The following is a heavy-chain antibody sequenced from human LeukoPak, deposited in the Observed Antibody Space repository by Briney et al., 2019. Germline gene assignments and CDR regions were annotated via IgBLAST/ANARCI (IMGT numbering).Heavy chain of an antibody. CDR1: GFIFSNYA. J-gene: IGHJ4*02. V-gene: IGHV3-23*01. CDR3: AKSRGSGTYCFDY. Sequence: GGSLRLSCAASGFIFSNYAMCWVRQAPGKGLEWVSTIDKGGTTNCPDSLKGRFPISRDNSKNTPYLQMNSLRAEDTATYYCAKSRGSGTYCFDYWGQGTLVPVSS. D-gene: IGHD3-10*01. CDR2: IDKGGTT.